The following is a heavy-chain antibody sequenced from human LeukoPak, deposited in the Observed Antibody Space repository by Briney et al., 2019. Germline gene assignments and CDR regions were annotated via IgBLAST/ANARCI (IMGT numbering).Heavy chain of an antibody. D-gene: IGHD2-2*01. CDR2: TSTSGNTI. Sequence: GGSLRLSCVGSGFIFRDYPMIWMRQAPGKGLEWISYTSTSGNTIYYADSVKGRFTISRDNAKDSLFLHMTNLRGEDTAVYYCGSSGGVIAPAANLKYYVDFWGEGTTATVSS. V-gene: IGHV3-11*04. J-gene: IGHJ6*04. CDR3: GSSGGVIAPAANLKYYVDF. CDR1: GFIFRDYP.